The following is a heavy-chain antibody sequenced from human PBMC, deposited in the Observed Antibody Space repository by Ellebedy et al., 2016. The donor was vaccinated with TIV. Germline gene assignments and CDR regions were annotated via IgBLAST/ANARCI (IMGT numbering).Heavy chain of an antibody. CDR3: ARDEEVTTVTKGKYFQH. CDR2: ISSSSSYI. J-gene: IGHJ1*01. CDR1: GFTFSSYS. Sequence: ESLKISCAASGFTFSSYSMNWVRQAPGKGLEWVSSISSSSSYIYYADSVKGRFTISRDNAKNSLYLQMNSLRAEDTAVYYCARDEEVTTVTKGKYFQHWGQGTLVTVSS. D-gene: IGHD4-17*01. V-gene: IGHV3-21*01.